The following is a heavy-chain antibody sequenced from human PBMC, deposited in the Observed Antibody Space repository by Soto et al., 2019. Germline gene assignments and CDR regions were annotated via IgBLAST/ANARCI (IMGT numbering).Heavy chain of an antibody. CDR2: VNQDGNEK. V-gene: IGHV3-7*01. CDR3: ARIISRGNLDT. J-gene: IGHJ5*02. D-gene: IGHD3-10*01. Sequence: GGSLRLSCEASGSTFSHHWMIWVRQAPGKGLEWVASVNQDGNEKYHVDSVMGRFTISRDNAKNSLFLQMNSLTVEDTAVYYCARIISRGNLDTWGQGTQVTVSS. CDR1: GSTFSHHW.